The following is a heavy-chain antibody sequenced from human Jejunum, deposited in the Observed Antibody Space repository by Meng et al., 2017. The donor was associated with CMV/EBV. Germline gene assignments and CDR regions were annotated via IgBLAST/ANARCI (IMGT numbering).Heavy chain of an antibody. D-gene: IGHD7-27*01. CDR2: TYYRSKWYT. CDR3: VRDLTGAYYFDY. J-gene: IGHJ4*02. CDR1: GDSVSSSSAT. V-gene: IGHV6-1*01. Sequence: GDSVSSSSATWNWIRHSPSRVLEWLGRTYYRSKWYTEYAVSVKSRITINPDTSRNQFSLQLNSVAPEDTAVYYCVRDLTGAYYFDYWGQGTLVTVYS.